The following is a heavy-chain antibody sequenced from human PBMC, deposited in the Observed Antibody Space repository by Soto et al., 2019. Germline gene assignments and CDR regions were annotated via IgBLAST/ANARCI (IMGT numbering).Heavy chain of an antibody. CDR3: ARVISSRDEYFDY. CDR2: IYYSGSA. CDR1: NGSMVGYY. D-gene: IGHD2-2*01. Sequence: QVQLQESGPGLVKPFETLSLMCTVSNGSMVGYYWSWIRQPAGKGLEWLGRIYYSGSATYSPSLRSRVTMSVDKPKNQFSLNLTSVTAADTAVYYCARVISSRDEYFDYWGQGTVVTVSP. V-gene: IGHV4-4*07. J-gene: IGHJ4*02.